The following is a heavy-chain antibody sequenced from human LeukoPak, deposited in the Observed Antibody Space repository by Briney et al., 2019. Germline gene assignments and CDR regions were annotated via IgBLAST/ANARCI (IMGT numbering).Heavy chain of an antibody. D-gene: IGHD3-3*02. CDR3: AREASRVLVSGYYYYYMDV. J-gene: IGHJ6*03. CDR2: FDPEDGET. CDR1: GYTLTELS. Sequence: GASVKVSCKVSGYTLTELSMHWVRQAPGKGLEWMGGFDPEDGETIYAQKFQGRVTMTEDTSTDTAYMELSSLRSEDTAVYYCAREASRVLVSGYYYYYMDVWGKGTTVTASS. V-gene: IGHV1-24*01.